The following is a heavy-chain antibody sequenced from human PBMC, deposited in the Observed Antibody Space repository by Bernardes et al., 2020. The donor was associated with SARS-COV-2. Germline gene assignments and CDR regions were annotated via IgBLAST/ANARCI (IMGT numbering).Heavy chain of an antibody. V-gene: IGHV3-21*01. CDR3: VREDRSSNYYGLDV. CDR1: GFSFTSYS. Sequence: GGSLRLSCAASGFSFTSYSMIWVRQAPGEGLEWVSSITGSSSHTYHADSVKGRFTISRDNAKNSLYLQMNSLRAEDTAVYYCVREDRSSNYYGLDVWGQGNTVTVSS. J-gene: IGHJ6*02. D-gene: IGHD6-13*01. CDR2: ITGSSSHT.